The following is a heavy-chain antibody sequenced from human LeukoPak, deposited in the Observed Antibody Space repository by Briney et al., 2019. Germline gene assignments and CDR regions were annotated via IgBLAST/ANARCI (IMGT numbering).Heavy chain of an antibody. J-gene: IGHJ3*02. CDR2: MNPVSGKA. CDR1: GYTFTNFD. CDR3: ARAGPGDHYGDGRGAFDI. Sequence: ASVKVSCKASGYTFTNFDINWVRQAPGQGLEWMGWMNPVSGKAGSAQKFQGRVTLTRDTSINTAYMEVSSLTSDDTAVYYCARAGPGDHYGDGRGAFDIWGQGTMVTVSS. V-gene: IGHV1-8*01. D-gene: IGHD4-17*01.